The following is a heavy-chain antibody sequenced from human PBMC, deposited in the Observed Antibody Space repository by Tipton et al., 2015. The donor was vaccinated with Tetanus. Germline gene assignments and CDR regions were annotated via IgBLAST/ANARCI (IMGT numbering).Heavy chain of an antibody. Sequence: SLRLSCAASGFTFSSYAMSWVRQAPGKGLEWVSVIYSGGSTYYADSVKGRFTISRDNSKNTLYLQMNSLRAEDTAVYYCACAYDILGCYFDYWGQGTLVTVSS. CDR3: ACAYDILGCYFDY. D-gene: IGHD3-9*01. V-gene: IGHV3-53*01. CDR1: GFTFSSYA. J-gene: IGHJ4*02. CDR2: IYSGGST.